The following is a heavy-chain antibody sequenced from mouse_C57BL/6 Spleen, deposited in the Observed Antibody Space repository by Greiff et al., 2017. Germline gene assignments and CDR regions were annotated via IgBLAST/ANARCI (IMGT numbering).Heavy chain of an antibody. CDR3: VREGDGYYPYAMDY. D-gene: IGHD2-3*01. CDR1: GFTFNTYA. Sequence: EVQGVESGGGLVQPKGSLKLSCAASGFTFNTYAMHWVRQAPGKGLEWVARIRSKSSNYATYYADSVKDRFTISRDDSQSMLYLQMNNLKTEDTAMYYCVREGDGYYPYAMDYWGQGTSVTVSS. J-gene: IGHJ4*01. CDR2: IRSKSSNYAT. V-gene: IGHV10-3*01.